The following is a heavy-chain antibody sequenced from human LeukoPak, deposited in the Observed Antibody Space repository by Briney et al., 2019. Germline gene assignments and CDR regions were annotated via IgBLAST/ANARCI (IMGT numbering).Heavy chain of an antibody. CDR1: GGSITGYY. D-gene: IGHD2-2*01. CDR2: IFSSGST. V-gene: IGHV4-59*12. J-gene: IGHJ4*02. Sequence: SETLSLTCTVSGGSITGYYWSWIRQPPGKGLEWVGYIFSSGSTNYNPSLKSRVTISVDTSKNQFSLKLSSVTAADTAVYYCARVGRWYCSSTSCYDDHLDYWGQGTLVTVSS. CDR3: ARVGRWYCSSTSCYDDHLDY.